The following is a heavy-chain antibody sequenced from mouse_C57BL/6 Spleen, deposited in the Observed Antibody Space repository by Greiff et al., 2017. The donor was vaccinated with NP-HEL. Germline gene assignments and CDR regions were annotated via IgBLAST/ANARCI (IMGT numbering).Heavy chain of an antibody. Sequence: EVKVEESGGGLVQPGESLKLSCESNEYAFPSHDMSWVRKTPEKRLEFVAAINSDGGSTYYPDTMERRFIISRDNTKKTLYLQMSSLRSEDTALYYCARQDYGGAMDYWGQGTSVTVSS. CDR2: INSDGGST. CDR1: EYAFPSHD. CDR3: ARQDYGGAMDY. V-gene: IGHV5-2*03. J-gene: IGHJ4*01. D-gene: IGHD1-1*01.